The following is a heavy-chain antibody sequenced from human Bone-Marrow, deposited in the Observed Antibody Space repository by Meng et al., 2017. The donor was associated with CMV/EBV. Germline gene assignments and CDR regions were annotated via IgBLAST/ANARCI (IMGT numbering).Heavy chain of an antibody. CDR2: INSDGSST. CDR3: AREYDYDDGGDAFAI. Sequence: GESLKISCAASGFTFSSYWMHWVRQAPGKGLVWVSRINSDGSSTSYADSVKGRFTISRDNAKNTLYLQMNSLRAEDTAVYYCAREYDYDDGGDAFAIWGQGTIVTVSS. CDR1: GFTFSSYW. J-gene: IGHJ3*02. D-gene: IGHD4-17*01. V-gene: IGHV3-74*01.